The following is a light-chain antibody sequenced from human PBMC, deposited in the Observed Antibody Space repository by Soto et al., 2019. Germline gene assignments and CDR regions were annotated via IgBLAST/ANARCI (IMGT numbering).Light chain of an antibody. CDR3: QQYDNLPYT. Sequence: DIQMTQSPSSLSASVGDRVTITCQASQDISNYLNWCQQKPGKAPKLLIYDACNLETGVPSRFSGSGSGTDFTFTISSLQPEDIATYYCQQYDNLPYTFGQGTKLQIK. J-gene: IGKJ2*01. V-gene: IGKV1-33*01. CDR2: DAC. CDR1: QDISNY.